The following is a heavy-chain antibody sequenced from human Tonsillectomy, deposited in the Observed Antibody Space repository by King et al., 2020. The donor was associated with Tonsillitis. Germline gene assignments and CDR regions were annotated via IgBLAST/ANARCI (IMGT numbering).Heavy chain of an antibody. CDR1: GFTVNSDY. CDR2: IYNGGST. J-gene: IGHJ4*02. V-gene: IGHV3-53*01. Sequence: VQLVESGGGLIQPGGSLRLSCAASGFTVNSDYMSWVRQAPGKGLEWVSVIYNGGSTDYADSVKGRFTISRDNSKNTLYLQMNSLRAEDTAVYYCARHKAGRSSYFDYWGQGTLVTVSS. D-gene: IGHD6-19*01. CDR3: ARHKAGRSSYFDY.